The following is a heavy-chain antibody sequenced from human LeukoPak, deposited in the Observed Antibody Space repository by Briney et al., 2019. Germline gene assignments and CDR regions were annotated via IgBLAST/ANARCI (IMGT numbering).Heavy chain of an antibody. CDR1: GYTFTSYG. CDR3: ARSQYYDILTGYYANGDPLYFDY. Sequence: AASVKVSCKASGYTFTSYGISWVRQAPGQGLEWMGGIIPIFGTANYAQKFQGRVTITADESTSTAYMELSSLRSEDTAVYYCARSQYYDILTGYYANGDPLYFDYWGQGTLVTVSS. V-gene: IGHV1-69*13. CDR2: IIPIFGTA. J-gene: IGHJ4*02. D-gene: IGHD3-9*01.